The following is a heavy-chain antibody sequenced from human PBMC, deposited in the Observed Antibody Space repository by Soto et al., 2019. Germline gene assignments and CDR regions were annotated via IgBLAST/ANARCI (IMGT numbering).Heavy chain of an antibody. CDR1: GFTFSDYC. D-gene: IGHD3-16*01. CDR3: ARCNYAFGDAFDI. J-gene: IGHJ3*02. CDR2: ISSSTRNI. V-gene: IGHV3-48*02. Sequence: GGSLRLSCAASGFTFSDYCMNWVRQAPGKGLEWVSYISSSTRNIYYADSVKGRFTISRDNDKNSLYLQMNSLRDEDTAVYYCARCNYAFGDAFDIWGQGTMVTVSS.